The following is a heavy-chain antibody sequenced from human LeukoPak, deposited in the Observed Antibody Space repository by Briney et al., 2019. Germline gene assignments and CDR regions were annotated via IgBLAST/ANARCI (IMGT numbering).Heavy chain of an antibody. D-gene: IGHD6-13*01. Sequence: GGSLRLSCAASGFTFSNYAMSWVRQAPGKGLEWVSAISGSGGSTYYADSVKGRFTISRDNSKNTLYLQMNSLRAEDTAVYYCAKDLERIAAADWFDPWGQGTLVTVSS. J-gene: IGHJ5*02. V-gene: IGHV3-23*01. CDR1: GFTFSNYA. CDR3: AKDLERIAAADWFDP. CDR2: ISGSGGST.